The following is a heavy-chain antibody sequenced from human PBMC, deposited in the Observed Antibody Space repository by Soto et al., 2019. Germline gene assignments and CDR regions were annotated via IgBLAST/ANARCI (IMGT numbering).Heavy chain of an antibody. J-gene: IGHJ4*02. CDR1: GFTFSSYG. V-gene: IGHV3-33*01. D-gene: IGHD5-18*01. CDR2: IWYDGSNK. CDR3: ARDFDSFWDHSYGYGY. Sequence: GGSLRLSCAASGFTFSSYGMHWVRQAPGKGLEWVAVIWYDGSNKYYADSVKGRFTISRDNSKNTLYLQMNSLRAEDTAVYYCARDFDSFWDHSYGYGYWGQGTLVTVSS.